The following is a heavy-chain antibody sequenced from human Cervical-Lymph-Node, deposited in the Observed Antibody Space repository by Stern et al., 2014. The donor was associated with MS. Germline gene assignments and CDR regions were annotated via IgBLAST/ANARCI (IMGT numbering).Heavy chain of an antibody. CDR1: GGSISDDYW. J-gene: IGHJ4*02. V-gene: IGHV4-4*02. Sequence: QVQLQESGPGLVKPLGTLSLTCAVSGGSISDDYWWSWVRQPPGKGLEWIGEIYHSGSTNYNPSLKSRVTISVDSSKSQFSVQLTSVTAVDTAVYYCARGGTGHLDYWGQGTLVTVSS. CDR2: IYHSGST. CDR3: ARGGTGHLDY. D-gene: IGHD1/OR15-1a*01.